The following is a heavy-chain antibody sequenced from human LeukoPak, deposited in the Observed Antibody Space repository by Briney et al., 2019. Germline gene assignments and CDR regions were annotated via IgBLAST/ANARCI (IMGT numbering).Heavy chain of an antibody. CDR1: GGSISSSSYY. D-gene: IGHD4-23*01. J-gene: IGHJ4*02. CDR3: AKEINGNSNFDY. V-gene: IGHV4-39*07. Sequence: PSETLSLTCTVSGGSISSSSYYWGWIRQPPGKGLEWIGSIYYSGSTYYNPSLKSRVTISGDTSKNQFSLKVRSVTAADTAVYYCAKEINGNSNFDYWGQGTLVTVSS. CDR2: IYYSGST.